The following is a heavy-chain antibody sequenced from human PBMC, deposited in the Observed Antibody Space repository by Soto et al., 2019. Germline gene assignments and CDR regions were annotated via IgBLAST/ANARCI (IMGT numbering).Heavy chain of an antibody. V-gene: IGHV1-18*01. CDR3: ARGDVLRFLEWFFLSYHTVTVGFDP. J-gene: IGHJ5*02. CDR1: GYTFTSYG. D-gene: IGHD3-3*01. Sequence: ASVKVSCKASGYTFTSYGITWVRQAPGQGLEWVGWISAYNGNSNYAQKYEGRVTMTTDTSASTAYMELSSLRSEDTAVYYCARGDVLRFLEWFFLSYHTVTVGFDPCGQGSLVTVSA. CDR2: ISAYNGNS.